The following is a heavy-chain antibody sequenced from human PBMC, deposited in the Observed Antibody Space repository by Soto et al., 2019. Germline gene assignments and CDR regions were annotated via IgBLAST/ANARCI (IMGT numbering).Heavy chain of an antibody. CDR2: INHSGST. CDR3: ARAFREVAGPYYYYYGMDV. Sequence: TSETLSLTCAVYGESFSGYYWSWIRQPPGKGLERIGEINHSGSTNCNPSLKSRVTISVDTSKNQFSLKLSSLTAADTAVYYCARAFREVAGPYYYYYGMDVWGQGTTVTVSS. J-gene: IGHJ6*02. D-gene: IGHD1-26*01. V-gene: IGHV4-34*01. CDR1: GESFSGYY.